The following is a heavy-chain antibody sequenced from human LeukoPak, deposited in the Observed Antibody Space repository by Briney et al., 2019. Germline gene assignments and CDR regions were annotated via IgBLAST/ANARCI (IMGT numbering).Heavy chain of an antibody. CDR2: ISGSGGST. D-gene: IGHD2-2*01. V-gene: IGHV3-23*01. CDR3: AKARPSSYQLLKYFDY. J-gene: IGHJ4*02. Sequence: GGSLRLSCAASGFTFSSYAMSWVRQAPGKGLEWVSAISGSGGSTYYADSVKGRFTISRDNSKNTLYLQMNSLRAEDTAVYYCAKARPSSYQLLKYFDYWGQGTLVTVSS. CDR1: GFTFSSYA.